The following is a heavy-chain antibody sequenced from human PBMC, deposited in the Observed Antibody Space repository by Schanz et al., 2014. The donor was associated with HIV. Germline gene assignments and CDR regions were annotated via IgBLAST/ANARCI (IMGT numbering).Heavy chain of an antibody. CDR1: GFTFSSYG. J-gene: IGHJ3*02. CDR2: ISHDGSKK. D-gene: IGHD3-22*01. Sequence: QVQLVESGGGVVQPGRSLRLSCAASGFTFSSYGMYWVRQAPGKGLEWVAVISHDGSKKYYADSVRGRITISRDNSKNTLYLQMNSLRAEDTAVYYCARDHSSGYYFDAFDIWGQGTMVTVSS. CDR3: ARDHSSGYYFDAFDI. V-gene: IGHV3-30*03.